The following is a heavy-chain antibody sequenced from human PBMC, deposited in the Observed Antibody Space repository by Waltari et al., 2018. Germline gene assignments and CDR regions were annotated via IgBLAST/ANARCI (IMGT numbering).Heavy chain of an antibody. CDR1: GGTFSSYA. J-gene: IGHJ4*02. CDR3: ARDGGVEVVVGAELDY. V-gene: IGHV1-69*08. D-gene: IGHD2-21*01. Sequence: QVQLVQSGAEVKKPGSSVKVSCKASGGTFSSYAISWVRQAPGQGLEWMGRIIPIFGTANYAQKFQGRVTITADKSTSTAYMELSSLRSEDTAVYYCARDGGVEVVVGAELDYWGQGTLVTVSS. CDR2: IIPIFGTA.